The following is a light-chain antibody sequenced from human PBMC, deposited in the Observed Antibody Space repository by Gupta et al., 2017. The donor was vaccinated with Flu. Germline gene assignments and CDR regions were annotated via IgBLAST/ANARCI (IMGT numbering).Light chain of an antibody. Sequence: SYVLTQTPSMSVAPGQMAKITCGGNDLGRKSVHWFQQKPGQAPILVVQDDSDRPPGIPERFAGSTSGNTATLPISRVEAGEEADYYCQVWDSEQYVVGGGTKVT. J-gene: IGLJ1*01. CDR3: QVWDSEQYV. CDR2: DDS. CDR1: DLGRKS. V-gene: IGLV3-21*02.